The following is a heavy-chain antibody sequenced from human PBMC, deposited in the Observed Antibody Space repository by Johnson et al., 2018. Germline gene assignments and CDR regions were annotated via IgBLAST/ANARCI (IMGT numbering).Heavy chain of an antibody. V-gene: IGHV3-43*01. J-gene: IGHJ6*02. CDR2: ISWDGGST. CDR1: GFTFDDYT. Sequence: VQLVESGGVVVQPGGSLRLSCAASGFTFDDYTMHWVRQAPGKGLEWVSLISWDGGSTYYADSVKGRLTISRDNSKNSLYLQMNSLRTEDTALYYCAKGMTTGSGYGMDVWGQGTTVTVSS. CDR3: AKGMTTGSGYGMDV. D-gene: IGHD4-11*01.